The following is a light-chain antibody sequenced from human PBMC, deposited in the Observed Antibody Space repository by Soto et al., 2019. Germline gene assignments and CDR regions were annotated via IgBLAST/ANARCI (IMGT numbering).Light chain of an antibody. V-gene: IGKV3D-20*01. CDR2: DAS. Sequence: EIVLAQSPGTLSLSPGERATLSCKASQSVSSSSLAWYQQNPGLAPRLLIYDASSRATGIPDRFSGSGSGTDFTLTISRLEPEDFAVYYCQQYGSSPITFGQGTRLEIK. J-gene: IGKJ5*01. CDR3: QQYGSSPIT. CDR1: QSVSSSS.